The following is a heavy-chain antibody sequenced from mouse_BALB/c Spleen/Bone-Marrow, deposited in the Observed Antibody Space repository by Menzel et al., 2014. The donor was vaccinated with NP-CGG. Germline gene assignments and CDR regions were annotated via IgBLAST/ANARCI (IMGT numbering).Heavy chain of an antibody. V-gene: IGHV1S137*01. Sequence: QVQLQQPGAELVRPGVSVKISCKGSGYTFXGYAMHWVKQSHAKSLEWIGVISTYYGDASYNQKFKGKATMTVDKSSSTAYMELARLTSEDSAIYYCARDAMDYWGQGTSVTVSS. J-gene: IGHJ4*01. CDR2: ISTYYGDA. CDR3: ARDAMDY. CDR1: GYTFXGYA.